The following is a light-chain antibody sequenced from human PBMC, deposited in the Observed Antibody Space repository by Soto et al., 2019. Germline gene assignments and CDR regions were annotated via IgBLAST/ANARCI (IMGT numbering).Light chain of an antibody. J-gene: IGKJ1*01. CDR1: QNINNY. V-gene: IGKV1-27*01. CDR3: QKYNSAPWT. Sequence: DIQITHSPSSLSASVLYRCTITCQASQNINNYLNWYQQKPGKVPKLLIYAASTLQSGVPSRFSGSGSGTDFTLTISSLQPEDVATYYCQKYNSAPWTFGQGTKVDIK. CDR2: AAS.